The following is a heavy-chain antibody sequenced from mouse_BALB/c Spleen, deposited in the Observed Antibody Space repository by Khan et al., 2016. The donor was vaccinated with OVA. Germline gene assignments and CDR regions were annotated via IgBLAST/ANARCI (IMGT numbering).Heavy chain of an antibody. J-gene: IGHJ3*01. CDR3: SNHGSSSAWFTY. Sequence: QVQLKESGAALAKPGASVKMSCKASGYTFTSYWMHWVKQRPGQGLEWIGYINPSTDYTEYNQKFKDKATLTADKSSSTAYMQLSSLTSEDSAVYYCSNHGSSSAWFTYWGQGTLVTVSA. V-gene: IGHV1-7*01. CDR1: GYTFTSYW. CDR2: INPSTDYT. D-gene: IGHD1-1*01.